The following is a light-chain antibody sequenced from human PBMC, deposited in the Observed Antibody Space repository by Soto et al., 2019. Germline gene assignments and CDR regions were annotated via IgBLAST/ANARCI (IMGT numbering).Light chain of an antibody. CDR1: RSDVGGYNY. CDR3: SSYTSNSTPL. Sequence: QSVLTQPASVSGSPGQSITISCTGTRSDVGGYNYVSWYQQHPGKVPKVMIFEVSNRPSGVSNRFSGSKSGITASLTISGLQAEDEADYYCSSYTSNSTPLFGTGTKLTVL. J-gene: IGLJ1*01. CDR2: EVS. V-gene: IGLV2-14*01.